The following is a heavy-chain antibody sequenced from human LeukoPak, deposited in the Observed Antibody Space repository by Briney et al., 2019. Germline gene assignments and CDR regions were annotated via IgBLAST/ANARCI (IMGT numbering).Heavy chain of an antibody. CDR2: IYYSGST. V-gene: IGHV4-59*01. D-gene: IGHD1-26*01. Sequence: SETLTLTCTVSGGSISSYYWSWIRQPPGKGLEWIGYIYYSGSTNYNPSLKSRVTISVDTSKNQFSLKLSSVAAADTAVYYCARGNRWELPRGPQLYGMDVWGQGTTVTVSS. J-gene: IGHJ6*02. CDR1: GGSISSYY. CDR3: ARGNRWELPRGPQLYGMDV.